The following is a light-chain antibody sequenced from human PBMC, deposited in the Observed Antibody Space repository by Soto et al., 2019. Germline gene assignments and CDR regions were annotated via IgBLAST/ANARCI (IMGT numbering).Light chain of an antibody. CDR1: SSDVGNYNL. V-gene: IGLV2-23*01. Sequence: QSVLTQPASVSGSPGQSITISCTGTSSDVGNYNLVSWYQQHPGKAPKFIIYEGNKRPSGVSNRFSGSKFGNTASLTISGLQTEDEADYYCWSYAGSSTFYVSGTGTQLTVL. CDR3: WSYAGSSTFYV. J-gene: IGLJ1*01. CDR2: EGN.